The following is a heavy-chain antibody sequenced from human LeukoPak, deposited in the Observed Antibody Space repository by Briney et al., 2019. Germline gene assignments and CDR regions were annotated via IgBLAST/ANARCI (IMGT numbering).Heavy chain of an antibody. J-gene: IGHJ4*02. CDR3: AAGGYNYGGTDY. CDR2: ISYDGNNK. V-gene: IGHV3-30*03. Sequence: GGSLRLSCAASGFTFSSYGMHWVRQAPGKGLEWVAVISYDGNNKYYADSVKGRFTISRDNSKNTLYLQMNSLRAEDTAVYYCAAGGYNYGGTDYWGQGTLVTVSS. CDR1: GFTFSSYG. D-gene: IGHD5-18*01.